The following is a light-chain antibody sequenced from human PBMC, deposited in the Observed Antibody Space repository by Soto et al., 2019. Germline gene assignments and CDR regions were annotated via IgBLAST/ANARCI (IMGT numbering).Light chain of an antibody. Sequence: EVVLAQSPGTLSLSPGERATPSCRASQSVAGNHLAWYQQKPGRTPRLLIYAASSRATGIPDRFSGSGSGTEFTLNINRLEPEDFAVYYCQQYGVSPRTFGQGTKVDI. CDR3: QQYGVSPRT. V-gene: IGKV3-20*01. CDR2: AAS. CDR1: QSVAGNH. J-gene: IGKJ1*01.